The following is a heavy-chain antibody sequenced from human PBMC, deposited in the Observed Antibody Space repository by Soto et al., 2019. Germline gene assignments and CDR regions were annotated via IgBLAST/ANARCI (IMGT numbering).Heavy chain of an antibody. D-gene: IGHD5-12*01. V-gene: IGHV1-18*04. CDR2: ISAYNGNT. J-gene: IGHJ6*02. Sequence: ASVKVSCKASGYTFTSCYMNWVRQAPGQGLEWMGWISAYNGNTNYAQKLQGRVTMTTDTSTSTAYMELRSLRSDDTAVYYCARPDGYNFYYGMDVWGQGTTVTVSS. CDR1: GYTFTSCY. CDR3: ARPDGYNFYYGMDV.